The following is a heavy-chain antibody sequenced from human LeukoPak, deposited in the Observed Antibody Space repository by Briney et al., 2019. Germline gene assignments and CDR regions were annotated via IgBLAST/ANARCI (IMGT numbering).Heavy chain of an antibody. CDR2: IYPGDSDT. V-gene: IGHV5-51*01. J-gene: IGHJ3*02. Sequence: GASVKVSCKASGYTFTSYGISWVRQAPGQGLEWMGIIYPGDSDTIYSPSFQGQVTISADKSISTAYLQWSSLKASDTAMYFCARPRYYDRSGYLHDAFDIWGQGTMVTVSS. D-gene: IGHD3-22*01. CDR3: ARPRYYDRSGYLHDAFDI. CDR1: GYTFTSYG.